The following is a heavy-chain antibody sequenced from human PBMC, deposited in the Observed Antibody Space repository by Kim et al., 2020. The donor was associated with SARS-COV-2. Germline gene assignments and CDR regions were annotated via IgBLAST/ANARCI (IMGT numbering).Heavy chain of an antibody. Sequence: SETLSLTCTVSGGSLSSGGYYWSWIRQHPGKGLEWIGYIYYSGSTYYNPSLKSRVTISVDTSKNQFSLKLSSVTAADTAVYYCAREGLLELRGWFDPWGQGTLVTVSS. CDR3: AREGLLELRGWFDP. CDR2: IYYSGST. D-gene: IGHD1-7*01. J-gene: IGHJ5*02. V-gene: IGHV4-31*03. CDR1: GGSLSSGGYY.